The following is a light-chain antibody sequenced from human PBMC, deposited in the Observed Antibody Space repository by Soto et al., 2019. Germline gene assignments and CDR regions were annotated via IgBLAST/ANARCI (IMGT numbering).Light chain of an antibody. CDR1: QSIRNY. Sequence: DIQLTQFPSSLPASVGDRITITCRASQSIRNYLSWFQQKPGKAPKLLIYAASRLQSGVPLRFSGSGSGTAFSLTISDQQPDDFATYYCQQSYDTPPWTFGQGTRVEVK. J-gene: IGKJ1*01. V-gene: IGKV1-39*01. CDR2: AAS. CDR3: QQSYDTPPWT.